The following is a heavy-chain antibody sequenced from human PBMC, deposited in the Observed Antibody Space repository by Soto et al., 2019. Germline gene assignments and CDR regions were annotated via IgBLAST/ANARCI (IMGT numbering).Heavy chain of an antibody. V-gene: IGHV3-11*01. CDR3: ARLIPWYISDY. CDR1: GFTFSDYS. CDR2: ISSSGSTI. D-gene: IGHD2-8*02. Sequence: QVQLVESGGGLLKPGGSRGPSGAPPGFTFSDYSISWFRKAPGKGLEWVSYISSSGSTIYYADSVKGRFTISRDNAKNSLYLQMNSLRAEDTAVYYCARLIPWYISDYWGQGTLVTVSS. J-gene: IGHJ4*02.